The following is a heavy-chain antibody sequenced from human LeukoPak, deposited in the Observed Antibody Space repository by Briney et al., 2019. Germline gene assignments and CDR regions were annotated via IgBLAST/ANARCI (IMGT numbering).Heavy chain of an antibody. CDR1: GYTFTGHY. CDR3: ARLTKPMVRGVTPWFDP. V-gene: IGHV1-2*02. CDR2: INPNSGGT. D-gene: IGHD3-10*01. Sequence: ASVKVSCKASGYTFTGHYMHWVRQAPGQGLEWMGWINPNSGGTNYAQRFQGRVTMTRDTSISTAYMELSRLRSDDTAVYYCARLTKPMVRGVTPWFDPWGQGTLVTVSS. J-gene: IGHJ5*02.